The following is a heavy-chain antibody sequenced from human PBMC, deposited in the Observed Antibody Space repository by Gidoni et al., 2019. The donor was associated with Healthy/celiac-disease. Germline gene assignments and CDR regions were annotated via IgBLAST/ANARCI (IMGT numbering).Heavy chain of an antibody. V-gene: IGHV3-21*01. CDR1: GFTFSSYS. D-gene: IGHD3-22*01. Sequence: EVQLVESGGGLVKPGGSLRLSCAASGFTFSSYSMNWVRQAPGKGLEWVSSISSSSSYIYYADSVKGRFTISRDNAKNSLYLQMNSLRAEDTAVYYCARDIITMIVVVIGAFDIWGQGTMVTVSS. J-gene: IGHJ3*02. CDR3: ARDIITMIVVVIGAFDI. CDR2: ISSSSSYI.